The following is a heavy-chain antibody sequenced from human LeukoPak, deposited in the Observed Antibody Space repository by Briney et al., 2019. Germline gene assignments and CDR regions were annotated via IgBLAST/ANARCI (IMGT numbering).Heavy chain of an antibody. CDR3: ARDIGLAYFDY. J-gene: IGHJ4*02. V-gene: IGHV3-30*03. CDR1: GFTFSSYG. D-gene: IGHD6-19*01. Sequence: GGSLRLSCAASGFTFSSYGMHWVRQAPGKGLEWVAVISYDGSNKYYADSVKGRFTISRDNSKNTLYLQMNSLRAEDTAVYYCARDIGLAYFDYWGQGTLVTVSS. CDR2: ISYDGSNK.